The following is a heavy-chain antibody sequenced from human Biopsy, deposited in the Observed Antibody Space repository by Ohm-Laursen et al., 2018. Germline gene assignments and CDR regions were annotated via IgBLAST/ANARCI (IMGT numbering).Heavy chain of an antibody. V-gene: IGHV1-46*01. CDR1: GFSFTGYY. J-gene: IGHJ4*02. CDR2: INPSGSTT. Sequence: SVKVSCKASGFSFTGYYIHWVRQAPGQGLEWMGMINPSGSTTSYPQIFQGRVTMTRDTSKSTVYMELSSLRSADTAVYFCARNTGWYGDLYYFDYWGQGTLVTASS. CDR3: ARNTGWYGDLYYFDY. D-gene: IGHD6-19*01.